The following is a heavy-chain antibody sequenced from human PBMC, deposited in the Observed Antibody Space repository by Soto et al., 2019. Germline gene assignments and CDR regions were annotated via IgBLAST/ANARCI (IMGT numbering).Heavy chain of an antibody. D-gene: IGHD1-26*01. CDR1: GGSISSYY. J-gene: IGHJ4*02. Sequence: SETLSLTCTVSGGSISSYYWSWIRQPPGKGLEWIGYIYYSGSTNYNPSLKRRVTISVDTSKNRFSLKLSSVTAADTAVYYCARDDSMGIVGAPYFDYWGQGTLVTVSS. CDR2: IYYSGST. CDR3: ARDDSMGIVGAPYFDY. V-gene: IGHV4-59*01.